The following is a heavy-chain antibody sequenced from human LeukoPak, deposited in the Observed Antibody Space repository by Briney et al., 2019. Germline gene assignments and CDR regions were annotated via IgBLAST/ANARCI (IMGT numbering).Heavy chain of an antibody. J-gene: IGHJ5*02. CDR1: GDSISSSSYY. CDR3: ARAPCTNGVCFNPFDP. V-gene: IGHV4-39*07. Sequence: SETLSLTCTVSGDSISSSSYYWGWIRQPPGKGLEWIGAIYYSGSTFYNPSLKSRVTISVDTSKNQFSLKLTSVTAADTAVYYCARAPCTNGVCFNPFDPWGKGTLVTVSS. CDR2: IYYSGST. D-gene: IGHD2-8*01.